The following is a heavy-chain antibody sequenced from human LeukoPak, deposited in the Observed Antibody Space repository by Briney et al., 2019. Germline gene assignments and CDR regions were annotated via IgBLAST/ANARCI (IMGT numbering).Heavy chain of an antibody. V-gene: IGHV1-2*02. CDR2: INPNSGGT. Sequence: GASVKVSCKASGYTFTGHYMHWVRQAPGQGLEWMGWINPNSGGTNYAQKFQGRVTMTRDTSISTAYMELSRLRSDDTAVYYCASGGPLEREIVLFFSDFWGQGTLVTVSS. J-gene: IGHJ4*02. CDR1: GYTFTGHY. D-gene: IGHD5-12*01. CDR3: ASGGPLEREIVLFFSDF.